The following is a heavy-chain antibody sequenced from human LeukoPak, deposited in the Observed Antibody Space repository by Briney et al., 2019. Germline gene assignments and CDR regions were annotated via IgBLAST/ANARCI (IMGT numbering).Heavy chain of an antibody. Sequence: GGSLRLSCAASGFTFDDYTMHWVRQAPGKGLEWVSLISWDGGSTYYADSVKGRFTISRDNSKNSLYLQMNSLRAEDTALYYCARGSGSDDAFDLWGQGTMVTVSS. J-gene: IGHJ3*01. CDR2: ISWDGGST. D-gene: IGHD1-26*01. V-gene: IGHV3-43*01. CDR1: GFTFDDYT. CDR3: ARGSGSDDAFDL.